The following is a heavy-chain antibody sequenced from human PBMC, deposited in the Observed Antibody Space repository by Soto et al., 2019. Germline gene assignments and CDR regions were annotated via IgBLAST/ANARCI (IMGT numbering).Heavy chain of an antibody. CDR2: IDPSDSYT. CDR3: ARHGYSYGLVSY. J-gene: IGHJ4*02. Sequence: GESLKISCQGSGYSFTNYLITWVRQMPGKGLEWMGRIDPSDSYTNYSPSFQGHVTISADKSINTAYLQWSSLKASDTAIYYCARHGYSYGLVSYWGQGTLVTVSS. V-gene: IGHV5-10-1*01. D-gene: IGHD5-18*01. CDR1: GYSFTNYL.